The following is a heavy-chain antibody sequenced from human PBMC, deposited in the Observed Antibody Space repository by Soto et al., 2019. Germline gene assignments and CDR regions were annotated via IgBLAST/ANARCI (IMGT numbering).Heavy chain of an antibody. D-gene: IGHD1-26*01. CDR1: GFSLTSGEG. CDR3: AHRPVNWGGELFNWFEP. J-gene: IGHJ5*02. CDR2: IYWNDDK. Sequence: QITLRESGPRLVKPTQTLTLTCTFSGFSLTSGEGVGWIRQPPGKALEWLAAIYWNDDKRYSPSLQNRLTIAKDTSKNQVVLTMTNMDPVDTATYFCAHRPVNWGGELFNWFEPWGQGTLVTVSS. V-gene: IGHV2-5*01.